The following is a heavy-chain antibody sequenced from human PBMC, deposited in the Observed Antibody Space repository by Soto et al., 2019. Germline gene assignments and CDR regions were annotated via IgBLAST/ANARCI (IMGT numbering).Heavy chain of an antibody. CDR3: ARGYHDIVVVPAVF. J-gene: IGHJ4*02. CDR1: GFSFSTYT. Sequence: GGSLRXSCAASGFSFSTYTMSWVRRAPGKGLEWVSAISGSGGSPSYADSVQGRFTISRDNPKKTLYLQMNSLRAEDTAVYYCARGYHDIVVVPAVFWGQGSLVTVSS. CDR2: ISGSGGSP. D-gene: IGHD2-2*01. V-gene: IGHV3-23*01.